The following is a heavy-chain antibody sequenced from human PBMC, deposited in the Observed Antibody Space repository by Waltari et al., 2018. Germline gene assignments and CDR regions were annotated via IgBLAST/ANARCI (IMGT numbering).Heavy chain of an antibody. CDR3: ATFKGDY. CDR2: ISGRGTGT. V-gene: IGHV3-23*01. CDR1: GFTFSTYS. D-gene: IGHD3-16*01. Sequence: EVQLLESGGGLVQPGGSLRLSCAASGFTFSTYSMSWVRQVPGKGREGVSSISGRGTGTYDADSVKGRFTISRDNSKNTLYLQMNSLRAEDTALYYCATFKGDYWGQGTLVTVSS. J-gene: IGHJ4*02.